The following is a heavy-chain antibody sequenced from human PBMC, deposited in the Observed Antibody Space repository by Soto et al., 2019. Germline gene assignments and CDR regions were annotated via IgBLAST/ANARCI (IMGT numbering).Heavy chain of an antibody. CDR3: ARWGDYCSGGSCYYTEPFDY. J-gene: IGHJ4*02. Sequence: PGGSLRLSCEASGFAFCTYGMHWIRQVAGQGLECVATMSYDCSKRYYRDSVRGRFSISRDDSKRTLYLQMNSLRAEDTAVYYCARWGDYCSGGSCYYTEPFDYWGQGNLVTVSS. V-gene: IGHV3-30*03. CDR1: GFAFCTYG. CDR2: MSYDCSKR. D-gene: IGHD2-15*01.